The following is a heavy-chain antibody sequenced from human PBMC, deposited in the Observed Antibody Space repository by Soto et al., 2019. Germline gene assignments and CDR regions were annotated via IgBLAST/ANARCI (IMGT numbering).Heavy chain of an antibody. V-gene: IGHV3-30-3*01. D-gene: IGHD3-3*01. Sequence: PGGSLRLSCAASGFTFSSYAMHWVRQAPGKGLEWVAVISYDGSNKYYADSVKGRFTISRDNSKNTLYLQMNSLRAEDTAVYYCARGQPIVGILEWLGSVGYYYGMDVWGQGTTVTVSS. CDR1: GFTFSSYA. J-gene: IGHJ6*02. CDR2: ISYDGSNK. CDR3: ARGQPIVGILEWLGSVGYYYGMDV.